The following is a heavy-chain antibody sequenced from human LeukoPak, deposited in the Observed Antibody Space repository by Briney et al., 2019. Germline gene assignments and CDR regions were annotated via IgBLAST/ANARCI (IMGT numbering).Heavy chain of an antibody. V-gene: IGHV4-39*01. CDR2: IYYSGST. CDR1: GGSISSSSYY. Sequence: SETLSLTCTVSGGSISSSSYYWGWTRQPPGKGLEWIGSIYYSGSTYYNPSLKSRVTISVDTSKNQFSLKLSSVTAADTAVYYCARHEYMIPRPDAFDIWGQGTMVTVSS. CDR3: ARHEYMIPRPDAFDI. J-gene: IGHJ3*02. D-gene: IGHD3-22*01.